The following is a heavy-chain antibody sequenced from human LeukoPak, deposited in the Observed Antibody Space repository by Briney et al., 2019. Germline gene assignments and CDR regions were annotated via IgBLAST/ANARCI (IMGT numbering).Heavy chain of an antibody. CDR2: ISISSSHI. CDR3: AVTAAGDYNWFDS. J-gene: IGHJ5*01. D-gene: IGHD6-13*01. Sequence: PGGSLRLSCAASGFTFSRYTLNWVRQAPGKGLEWVSSISISSSHIYYADSVKGRFTISRDNAKNSLFLQMSSLRAEDTAVYYCAVTAAGDYNWFDSRGQGTLVTVSS. CDR1: GFTFSRYT. V-gene: IGHV3-21*01.